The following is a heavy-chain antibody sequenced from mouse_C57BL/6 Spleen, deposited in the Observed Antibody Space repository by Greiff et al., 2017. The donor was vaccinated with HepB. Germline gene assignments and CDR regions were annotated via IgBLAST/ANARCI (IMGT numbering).Heavy chain of an antibody. D-gene: IGHD1-1*01. CDR2: IDPSDSYP. CDR1: GYTFTSYW. J-gene: IGHJ2*01. CDR3: ARSDYYGSSYGEVDY. V-gene: IGHV1-50*01. Sequence: QVQLQQPGAELVKPGASVKLSCKASGYTFTSYWMQWVKQRPGQGLEWIGEIDPSDSYPNSNQKLKGKATLTVATSSSTAYMQLSSLTSEDSAVYYCARSDYYGSSYGEVDYWGQGTTLTVSS.